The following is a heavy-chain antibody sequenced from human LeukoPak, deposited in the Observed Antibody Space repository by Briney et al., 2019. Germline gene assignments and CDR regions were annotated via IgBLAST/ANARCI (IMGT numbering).Heavy chain of an antibody. CDR1: GGSISGSGYY. CDR3: ARLDGSGMGDV. J-gene: IGHJ6*04. Sequence: PSETLSLTCTVSGGSISGSGYYWVWIRQPPGKGLEWIATIYYTGSTYYNPSLKSRVTISVDTSKNQFSLKLSSVTAADTAVYYCARLDGSGMGDVWGKGTTVTISS. CDR2: IYYTGST. D-gene: IGHD3-10*01. V-gene: IGHV4-39*07.